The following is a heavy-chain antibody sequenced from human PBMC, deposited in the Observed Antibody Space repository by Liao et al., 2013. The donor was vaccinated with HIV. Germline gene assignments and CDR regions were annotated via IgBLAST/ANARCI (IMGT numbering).Heavy chain of an antibody. CDR1: GGSISSSSYY. CDR3: ARVQWEPAPNWYSDL. Sequence: QLQLQESGPGLVKPSETLSLTCTVSGGSISSSSYYWGWIRQPPGKGLEWIGSIYYSGSTYYNPSLKSRVTMSVDESRNQFSLSLTSVTDADTAVYYCARVQWEPAPNWYSDLWGRGTLVIVSS. CDR2: IYYSGST. V-gene: IGHV4-39*07. J-gene: IGHJ2*01. D-gene: IGHD1-26*01.